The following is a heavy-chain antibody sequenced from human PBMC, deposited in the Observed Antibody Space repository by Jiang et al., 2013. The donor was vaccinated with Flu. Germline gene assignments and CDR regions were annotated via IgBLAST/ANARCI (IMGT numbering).Heavy chain of an antibody. Sequence: KASGYTFTNYAMNWVRQAPGQGLEWMAWINTNTGNPTYAQGFTGRFVFSLDTSVSTAYLQISSLKAEDTAVYYCARVERRPSSSWYDYCAMDVWGQGTTVTVSS. D-gene: IGHD6-13*01. J-gene: IGHJ6*02. CDR1: GYTFTNYA. CDR3: ARVERRPSSSWYDYCAMDV. V-gene: IGHV7-4-1*02. CDR2: INTNTGNP.